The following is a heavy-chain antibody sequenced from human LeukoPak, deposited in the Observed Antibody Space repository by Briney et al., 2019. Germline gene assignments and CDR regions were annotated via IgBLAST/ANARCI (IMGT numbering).Heavy chain of an antibody. CDR2: IYPGDSDT. V-gene: IGHV5-51*01. D-gene: IGHD6-19*01. CDR3: ARIKRTFAVAGTVAFDI. Sequence: GESLKISCKGSGYSFTSYWIGWVRQMPGKGLEWMGIIYPGDSDTRYSPSFQGQVTISADKSISTAYLQRSSLKASDTAMYYCARIKRTFAVAGTVAFDIWGQGTMVTVSS. J-gene: IGHJ3*02. CDR1: GYSFTSYW.